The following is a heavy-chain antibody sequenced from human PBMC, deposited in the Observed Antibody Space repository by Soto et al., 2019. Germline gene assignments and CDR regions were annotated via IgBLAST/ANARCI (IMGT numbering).Heavy chain of an antibody. CDR1: GFSFSGYT. V-gene: IGHV3-23*01. J-gene: IGHJ4*02. D-gene: IGHD3-9*01. Sequence: EVQLLESGGHLIQPGESLRLSCAASGFSFSGYTMHWLRQAQGKGLEGISGINGGGGTTYYAASVKGRCTISRDDSKNILYLQMNSPRAEDTATYYCAEDRHPDGIWTFDYWGRVTLVTVSS. CDR2: INGGGGTT. CDR3: AEDRHPDGIWTFDY.